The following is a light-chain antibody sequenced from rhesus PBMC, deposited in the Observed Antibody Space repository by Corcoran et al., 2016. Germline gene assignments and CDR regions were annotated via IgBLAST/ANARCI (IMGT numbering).Light chain of an antibody. CDR1: QAISSL. J-gene: IGKJ4*01. CDR3: QHYSSRPLA. CDR2: KAS. Sequence: DIQMTQSPSSLSASIGDTVIITCRASQAISSLLAWYQQKPGKAPKLLIYKASSLQSGVPSRFSGSGAGTDFTLTISSLRSEDFATYFCQHYSSRPLAFGGGTRVDLK. V-gene: IGKV1-22*01.